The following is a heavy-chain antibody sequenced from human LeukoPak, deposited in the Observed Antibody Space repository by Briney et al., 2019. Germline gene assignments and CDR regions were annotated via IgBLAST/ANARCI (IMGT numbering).Heavy chain of an antibody. V-gene: IGHV4-39*07. CDR1: GGSISSSSYY. J-gene: IGHJ4*02. CDR2: IYYNGST. Sequence: SETLSLTCTVSGGSISSSSYYWGWIRQPPGKGLEWIGLIYYNGSTNYNPSLKSRVTISVDTSKNQFSLKLNSVTAADTAVYYCARFPRYWGQGTLVIVSS. CDR3: ARFPRY. D-gene: IGHD6-6*01.